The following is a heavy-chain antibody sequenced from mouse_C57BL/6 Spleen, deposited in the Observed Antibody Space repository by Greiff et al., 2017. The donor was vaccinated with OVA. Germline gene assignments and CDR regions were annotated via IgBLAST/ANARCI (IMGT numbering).Heavy chain of an antibody. V-gene: IGHV1-82*01. Sequence: QVQLQQSGPELVKPGASVKISCKASGYAFSSSWMNWVKQRPGKGLEWIGRIYPGDGDTNYNGKFKGKATLTADKSSSTAYMQLSSLTSEDSAVYFCARWGYDYDGGYAMDYWGQGTSVTVSS. CDR3: ARWGYDYDGGYAMDY. J-gene: IGHJ4*01. CDR2: IYPGDGDT. D-gene: IGHD2-4*01. CDR1: GYAFSSSW.